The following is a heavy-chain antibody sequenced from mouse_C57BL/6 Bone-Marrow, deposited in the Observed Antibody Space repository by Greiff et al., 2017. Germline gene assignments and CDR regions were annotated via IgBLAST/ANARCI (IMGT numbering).Heavy chain of an antibody. J-gene: IGHJ4*01. CDR2: IDPEDGDT. V-gene: IGHV14-4*01. CDR1: GFNITGDY. Sequence: EVQLQQSGAELVRPGASVKLSCKASGFNITGDYMNWVKQRPEQGLAWIGWIDPEDGDTEYASNFQGKATITADTSSSTAYLQLSSLTSEDSAVYYCTRPGYYDMDFWGQGTSVTVSS. D-gene: IGHD3-1*01. CDR3: TRPGYYDMDF.